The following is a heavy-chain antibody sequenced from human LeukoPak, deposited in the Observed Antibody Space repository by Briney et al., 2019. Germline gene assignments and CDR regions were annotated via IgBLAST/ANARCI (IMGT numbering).Heavy chain of an antibody. CDR2: IFYSGST. CDR3: ARSGGYSYARFDS. D-gene: IGHD5-18*01. Sequence: SSETLSLTCTVSGGSISTYYWCWIRQPPGKGLEWVGYIFYSGSTNHNPSLKSRVTISVDTSKNQFSLKPSSVTAADTAVYYCARSGGYSYARFDSWGQGTLVTVSS. V-gene: IGHV4-59*08. J-gene: IGHJ4*02. CDR1: GGSISTYY.